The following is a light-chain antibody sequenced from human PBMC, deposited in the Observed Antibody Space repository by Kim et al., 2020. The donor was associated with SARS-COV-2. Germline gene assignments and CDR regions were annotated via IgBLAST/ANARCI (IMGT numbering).Light chain of an antibody. Sequence: LSPGERGTLSCRASQSVSSSYLAWYQHKPGQAPRLLIYGASSRATGIPDRFSGSGSGTDFTLTISRLEPEDFAVYYCQQYGSSLLTFGGGTKVEI. CDR2: GAS. CDR3: QQYGSSLLT. CDR1: QSVSSSY. J-gene: IGKJ4*01. V-gene: IGKV3-20*01.